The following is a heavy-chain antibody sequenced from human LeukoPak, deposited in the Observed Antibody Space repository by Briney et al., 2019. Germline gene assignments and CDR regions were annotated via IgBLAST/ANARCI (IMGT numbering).Heavy chain of an antibody. Sequence: GGSLRLSCAASGFTVSSNYMSWVRQAPGKGLEWVSVFYSGGSTFYADSVQGLFTISRDNSKNTVYLQMNSLRAEDTAVYYCASPGGRGCSSTSCAGYAFDIWGQGTMVTVSS. CDR2: FYSGGST. CDR1: GFTVSSNY. J-gene: IGHJ3*02. CDR3: ASPGGRGCSSTSCAGYAFDI. V-gene: IGHV3-66*01. D-gene: IGHD2-2*01.